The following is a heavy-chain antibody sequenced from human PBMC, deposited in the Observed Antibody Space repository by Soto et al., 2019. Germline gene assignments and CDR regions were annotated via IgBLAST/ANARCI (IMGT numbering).Heavy chain of an antibody. J-gene: IGHJ4*02. CDR2: ISGSGGST. Sequence: GGSLRLSCAASVFTFSSYAMSWVRQAPGKGLEWVSAISGSGGSTYYADSVKGRFTISRDNSKNTLYLQMNSLRAEDTAVYYCATSPLGYCSGGSCYSPLDFDYWGQGTLVTVSS. CDR3: ATSPLGYCSGGSCYSPLDFDY. D-gene: IGHD2-15*01. CDR1: VFTFSSYA. V-gene: IGHV3-23*01.